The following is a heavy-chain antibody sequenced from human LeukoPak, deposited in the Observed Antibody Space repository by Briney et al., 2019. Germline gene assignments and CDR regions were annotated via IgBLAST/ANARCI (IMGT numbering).Heavy chain of an antibody. J-gene: IGHJ5*02. D-gene: IGHD2-2*01. CDR1: GYTFTGYY. CDR2: INPNSGGT. CDR3: ASDGLDCSSTSCYWSPVYNWFDP. V-gene: IGHV1-2*02. Sequence: ASVKVSCKASGYTFTGYYMHWVRQAPGQGLEWMGWINPNSGGTKYAQKFQGRVTMTRDTSISTAYMELSRLRSDDTAVYYCASDGLDCSSTSCYWSPVYNWFDPWGQGTLVTVSS.